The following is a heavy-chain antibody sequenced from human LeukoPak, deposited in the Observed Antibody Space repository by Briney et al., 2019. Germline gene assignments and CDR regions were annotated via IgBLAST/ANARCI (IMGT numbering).Heavy chain of an antibody. Sequence: PGGSLRLSCAASGFTFSSHAMSWVRQAPGKGLEWVSAISGSGGSTYYADSVKGRFTISRDNSKNTLYLQMNSLRAEDTAVYYCAKDLGSGSYYISYADYWGQGTLVTVSS. CDR3: AKDLGSGSYYISYADY. CDR2: ISGSGGST. V-gene: IGHV3-23*01. D-gene: IGHD3-10*01. J-gene: IGHJ4*02. CDR1: GFTFSSHA.